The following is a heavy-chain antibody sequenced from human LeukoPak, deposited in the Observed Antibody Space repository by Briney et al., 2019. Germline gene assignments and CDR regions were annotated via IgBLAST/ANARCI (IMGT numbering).Heavy chain of an antibody. Sequence: ASVKVSCKASGYTFTSYGISWVRQAPGQGLEWMGWISAYNGNTNYAQKLQGRVTMTTDTSTSTAYMELRSLRSDDTAVNYCARDWSLGYSYGTFDYWGQGTLVTVSS. CDR3: ARDWSLGYSYGTFDY. CDR1: GYTFTSYG. D-gene: IGHD5-18*01. CDR2: ISAYNGNT. J-gene: IGHJ4*02. V-gene: IGHV1-18*01.